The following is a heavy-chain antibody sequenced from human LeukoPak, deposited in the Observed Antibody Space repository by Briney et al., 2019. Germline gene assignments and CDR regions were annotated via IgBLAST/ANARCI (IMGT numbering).Heavy chain of an antibody. J-gene: IGHJ4*02. Sequence: GGSLRLSCAASGFTFSSYWMNWVRQVPGKGLVWVSRINTDGSSTNYADSVKGRFTISRDNAKNTLYLEMNSLTAEDTAVYYCLRHGSPNYWGQGTLVTVSS. CDR1: GFTFSSYW. V-gene: IGHV3-74*01. CDR3: LRHGSPNY. CDR2: INTDGSST. D-gene: IGHD2-2*03.